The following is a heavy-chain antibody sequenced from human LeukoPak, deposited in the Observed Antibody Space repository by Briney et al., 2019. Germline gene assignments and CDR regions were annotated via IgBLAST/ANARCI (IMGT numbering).Heavy chain of an antibody. D-gene: IGHD3-10*01. J-gene: IGHJ6*03. CDR3: ARGVSFRCNDGSGTFYYYMDV. CDR2: MKPNSGNT. CDR1: GYTFTSFD. V-gene: IGHV1-8*03. Sequence: ASVKVSCKASGYTFTSFDINWVRQATGEGLEWIGWMKPNSGNTGYAQKFQGRVTITRNTSISTAYVELSSLRSEDTAVYYCARGVSFRCNDGSGTFYYYMDVWGKGTTVTVSS.